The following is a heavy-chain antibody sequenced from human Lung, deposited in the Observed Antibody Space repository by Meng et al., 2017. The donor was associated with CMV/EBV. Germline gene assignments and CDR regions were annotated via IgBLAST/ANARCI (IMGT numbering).Heavy chain of an antibody. Sequence: SXTASGLTFSNHGMHWVRQAPGKGLEWVAFIWSDGSATYYADSVRGRFTISRDNSKNTVYLQMSSLRTEDTAVYSCAKDKGVRYLEWFSVRGQKTXVTVSS. CDR3: AKDKGVRYLEWFSV. D-gene: IGHD3-3*01. CDR1: GLTFSNHG. J-gene: IGHJ4*02. V-gene: IGHV3-30*02. CDR2: IWSDGSAT.